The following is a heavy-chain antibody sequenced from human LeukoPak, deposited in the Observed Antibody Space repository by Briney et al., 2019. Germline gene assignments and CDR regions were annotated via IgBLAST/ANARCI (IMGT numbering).Heavy chain of an antibody. J-gene: IGHJ4*02. V-gene: IGHV4-59*01. CDR3: ARGRGYSYGYYFDY. D-gene: IGHD5-18*01. CDR1: GGSISSYY. CDR2: IYYSGGT. Sequence: SETLSLTCTVSGGSISSYYWSWIRQPPGKGLEWVGYIYYSGGTNNNPSLKSRVTISVDTSKSQFSLKLSSVTSADTAVYYCARGRGYSYGYYFDYWGQGSLVTVSS.